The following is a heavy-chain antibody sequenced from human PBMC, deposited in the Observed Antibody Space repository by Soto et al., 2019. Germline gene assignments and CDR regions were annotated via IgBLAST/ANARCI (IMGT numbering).Heavy chain of an antibody. J-gene: IGHJ4*02. CDR3: AKEVRSYGDYPPIVDY. Sequence: QVQLVESGGGVVQPGRSLRLSCAASGFTFSSYSMHWVRQAPGKGLEWVAVISYDGSNKYYADSVKGRFTISRDNSKNTLYLQMNSLRAEDTAVYYCAKEVRSYGDYPPIVDYWGQGTLVTVSS. V-gene: IGHV3-30*18. CDR2: ISYDGSNK. D-gene: IGHD4-17*01. CDR1: GFTFSSYS.